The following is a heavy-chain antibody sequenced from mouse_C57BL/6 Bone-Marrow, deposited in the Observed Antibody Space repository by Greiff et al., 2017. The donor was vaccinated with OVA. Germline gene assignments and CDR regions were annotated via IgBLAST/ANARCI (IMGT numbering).Heavy chain of an antibody. V-gene: IGHV1-39*01. J-gene: IGHJ2*01. Sequence: LQESGPELVKPGASVKISCKASGYSFTDYNMNWVKQSNGKSLEWIGVINPNYGTTSYNQKFKGKATLTVDQSSSTAYMQLNSLTSEDSAVYYCARYDYYGSSYYFDYWGQGTTLTVSS. CDR1: GYSFTDYN. CDR3: ARYDYYGSSYYFDY. CDR2: INPNYGTT. D-gene: IGHD1-1*01.